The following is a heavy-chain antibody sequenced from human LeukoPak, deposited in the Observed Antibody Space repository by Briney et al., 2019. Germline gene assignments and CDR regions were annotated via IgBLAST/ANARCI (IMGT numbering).Heavy chain of an antibody. CDR3: ASASSHRIAAGGDY. J-gene: IGHJ4*02. CDR1: GFTFSNYW. CDR2: INSDGSSR. Sequence: GSLRLSCAASGFTFSNYWMHWVRQAPGKGLVWVSRINSDGSSRNYADSVKGRFTISRDNDKNTLYLQMNSLRAEDTAVYYCASASSHRIAAGGDYWGQGTLVTVSS. D-gene: IGHD6-13*01. V-gene: IGHV3-74*01.